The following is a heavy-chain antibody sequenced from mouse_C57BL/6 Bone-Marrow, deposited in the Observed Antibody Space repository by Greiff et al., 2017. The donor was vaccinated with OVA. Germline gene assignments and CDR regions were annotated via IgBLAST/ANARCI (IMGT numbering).Heavy chain of an antibody. V-gene: IGHV1-64*01. CDR2: IHPNSGST. J-gene: IGHJ2*01. D-gene: IGHD1-1*01. CDR1: GYTFTSYW. Sequence: QVQLQQPGAELVKPGASVKLSCKASGYTFTSYWMHWVKQRPGQGLEWIGMIHPNSGSTNYNEKFKSKATLTVDKSSSTAYMQLSSLTSEDSAVYDCARSGYCGSSIPFDHWGKGTTRTGSS. CDR3: ARSGYCGSSIPFDH.